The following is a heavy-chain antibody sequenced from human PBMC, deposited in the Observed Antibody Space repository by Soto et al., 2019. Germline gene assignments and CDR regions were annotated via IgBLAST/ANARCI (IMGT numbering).Heavy chain of an antibody. CDR1: GGSISSGGYY. Sequence: SETLSLTCTVSGGSISSGGYYWSWIRQHPGKGLEWIGYIYYSGSTYYNPSLKSRVTISVDTSKNHFSLKLSSVTAADTAVYYCARASLRYFDWLLYEFDPCGQGTLVTVSS. CDR2: IYYSGST. CDR3: ARASLRYFDWLLYEFDP. V-gene: IGHV4-31*03. J-gene: IGHJ5*02. D-gene: IGHD3-9*01.